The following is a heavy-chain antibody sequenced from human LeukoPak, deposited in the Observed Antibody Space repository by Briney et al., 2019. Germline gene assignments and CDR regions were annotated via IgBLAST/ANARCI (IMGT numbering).Heavy chain of an antibody. CDR2: ISGSGGSS. D-gene: IGHD3-22*01. Sequence: GGSLRLSCAGSGFPFSSYAMSWVGQAPGKGLEWVSTISGSGGSSYYADSVKGRITISRDNSKSTLHLQMNSLGAEDTALYYCAKEFFYDNSGYAFDCWGQGTLVTVSS. CDR3: AKEFFYDNSGYAFDC. J-gene: IGHJ4*02. V-gene: IGHV3-23*01. CDR1: GFPFSSYA.